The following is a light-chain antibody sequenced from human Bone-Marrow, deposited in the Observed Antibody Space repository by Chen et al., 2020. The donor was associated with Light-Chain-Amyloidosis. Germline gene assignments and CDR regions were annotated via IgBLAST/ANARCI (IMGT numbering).Light chain of an antibody. CDR1: DLPTKY. Sequence: YELTQPPSVSVSPGQTARIPCSGDDLPTKYAYWYQQKPGPAPVLVIHRDTERPSGISERFSGSSSGTSTMLTISGVQAEDEADYHCQSADSSGTYEGIFGGGTKLTVL. V-gene: IGLV3-25*03. CDR3: QSADSSGTYEGI. J-gene: IGLJ2*01. CDR2: RDT.